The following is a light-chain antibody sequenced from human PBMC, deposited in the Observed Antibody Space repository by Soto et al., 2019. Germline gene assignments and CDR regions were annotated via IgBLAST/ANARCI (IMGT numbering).Light chain of an antibody. CDR1: QSVSSSY. CDR2: GAS. V-gene: IGKV3-20*01. Sequence: IVLTQSPGTLSLSPGERATLSCRASQSVSSSYLAWYQQKPGQAPRQLIYGASSRATAIPDRFSGSGSGTDFTLTITRLEPEDFAVYYCQHYRTSFGGGTRVEIK. J-gene: IGKJ4*01. CDR3: QHYRTS.